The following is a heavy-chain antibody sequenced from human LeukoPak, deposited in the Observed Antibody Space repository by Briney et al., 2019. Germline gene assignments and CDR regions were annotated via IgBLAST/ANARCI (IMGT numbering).Heavy chain of an antibody. J-gene: IGHJ4*02. CDR3: AKAFQSAHDSAFFDY. D-gene: IGHD5-12*01. V-gene: IGHV3-9*01. Sequence: GGSLRLSCANSGFTFDDYAMHWVRQAPGKGLEWVSSISWNTDNIAYAGSVKGRFTISRDNAKNSLFLQMNSLRLEDTALYYCAKAFQSAHDSAFFDYWGQGILVTVSS. CDR2: ISWNTDNI. CDR1: GFTFDDYA.